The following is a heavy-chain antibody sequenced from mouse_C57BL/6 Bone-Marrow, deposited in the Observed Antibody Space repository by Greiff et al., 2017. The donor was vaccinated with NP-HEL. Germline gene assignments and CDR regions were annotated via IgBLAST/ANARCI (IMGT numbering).Heavy chain of an antibody. D-gene: IGHD2-3*01. J-gene: IGHJ4*01. Sequence: QVQLKQPGAELVKPGASVKMSCKASGYTFTSYWITWVKQRPGQGLEWIGDIYPGSGSTNYNEKFKSKATLTVDTSSSTAYMQLSSLTSEDSAVYYCASGGGYYVGYYAMDYWGQGTSVTVSS. CDR1: GYTFTSYW. CDR3: ASGGGYYVGYYAMDY. V-gene: IGHV1-55*01. CDR2: IYPGSGST.